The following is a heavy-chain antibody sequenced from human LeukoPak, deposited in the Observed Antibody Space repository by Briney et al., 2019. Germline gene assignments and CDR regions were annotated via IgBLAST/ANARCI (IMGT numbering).Heavy chain of an antibody. Sequence: GGSLRLSCAASGFTFSSYSMNWVRQAPGKGLEWVSSISSSSSYIYYADSVKGRFTISRDNAKNSLYLQMNSLRADDTAVYYCARASAGYYDFLSAWYFGLWGRGTLVTVSS. CDR3: ARASAGYYDFLSAWYFGL. D-gene: IGHD3-3*01. J-gene: IGHJ2*01. V-gene: IGHV3-21*01. CDR2: ISSSSSYI. CDR1: GFTFSSYS.